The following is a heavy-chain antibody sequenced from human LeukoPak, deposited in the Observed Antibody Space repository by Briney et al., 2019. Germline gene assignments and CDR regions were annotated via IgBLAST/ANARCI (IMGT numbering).Heavy chain of an antibody. V-gene: IGHV4-59*01. D-gene: IGHD3-22*01. CDR3: ARDGYSDSSGYDYPPSV. CDR2: MSYSGSS. Sequence: SETLSLTCTVSGGSISSYSWSWIRQSPGKGLEWIGYMSYSGSSSYNPSLRSRVTISVDASKKQFSLKLSSVTAADTAVYYCARDGYSDSSGYDYPPSVWGQGTLVTVSS. J-gene: IGHJ4*02. CDR1: GGSISSYS.